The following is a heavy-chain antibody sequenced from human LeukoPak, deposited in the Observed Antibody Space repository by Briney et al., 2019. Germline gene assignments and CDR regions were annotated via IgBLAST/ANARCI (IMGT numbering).Heavy chain of an antibody. V-gene: IGHV3-73*01. CDR1: GFTFSSYG. CDR3: TRQPGHYYGSGSQNWFDP. D-gene: IGHD3-10*01. CDR2: IRSKANSYAT. Sequence: GGSLRLSCAASGFTFSSYGMHWVRQASGKGLEWVGRIRSKANSYATAYAASVKGRFTISRDDSKNTAYLQMNSLKTEDTAVYYCTRQPGHYYGSGSQNWFDPWGQGTLVTVSS. J-gene: IGHJ5*02.